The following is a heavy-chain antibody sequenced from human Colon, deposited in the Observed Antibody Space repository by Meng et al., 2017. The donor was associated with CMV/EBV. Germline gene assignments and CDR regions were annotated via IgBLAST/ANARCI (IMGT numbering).Heavy chain of an antibody. V-gene: IGHV3-21*06. CDR2: IRDDSTKR. J-gene: IGHJ4*02. CDR1: YG. Sequence: YGVNWVGLAPGKGLGWVASIRDDSTKRYYADTVEDRFNNSRDNAKSALFLQMDGLRAEDTAVYYCARDSYCGSTSCPFDYWGQGTLVTVSS. D-gene: IGHD2-2*01. CDR3: ARDSYCGSTSCPFDY.